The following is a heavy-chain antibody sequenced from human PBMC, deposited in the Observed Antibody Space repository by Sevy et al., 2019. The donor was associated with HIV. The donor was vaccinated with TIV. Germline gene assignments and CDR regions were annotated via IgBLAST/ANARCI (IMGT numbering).Heavy chain of an antibody. V-gene: IGHV3-15*01. CDR1: GFTFSNAW. J-gene: IGHJ3*02. CDR3: TTDEAAYGIVVVTDAFDI. Sequence: GGSLRLSCAASGFTFSNAWMSWVRQAPGKGLEWVGRIKSKTDGGTTDYAAPVKGRFSISRDDSKNTLYLQMNSLKTEDTAVYYCTTDEAAYGIVVVTDAFDIWGQRTMVTVSS. CDR2: IKSKTDGGTT. D-gene: IGHD3-22*01.